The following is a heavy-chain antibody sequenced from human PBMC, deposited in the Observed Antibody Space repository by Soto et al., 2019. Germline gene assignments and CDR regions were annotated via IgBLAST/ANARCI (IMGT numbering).Heavy chain of an antibody. CDR3: AKSLIRYFDP. CDR1: GFTFSSYG. V-gene: IGHV3-30*18. J-gene: IGHJ2*01. D-gene: IGHD3-16*01. CDR2: ISYDGSNK. Sequence: QVQLVESGGGVVQPGRSLRLSCAASGFTFSSYGMHWVRQAPGKGLEWVAVISYDGSNKYYADSVKGRFTISRDNSKNTLYLQMNSLRAEDTAVYYCAKSLIRYFDPWGRGTLVTVSS.